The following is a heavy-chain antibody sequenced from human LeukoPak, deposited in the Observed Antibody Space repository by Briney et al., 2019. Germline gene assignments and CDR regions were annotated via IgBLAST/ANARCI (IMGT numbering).Heavy chain of an antibody. CDR1: GFTFSSYE. CDR3: AKGGFGELPYYFDY. J-gene: IGHJ4*02. Sequence: PGGSLRLSCAASGFTFSSYEMNWVRQAPGKGLEWIGYIYYSGSTNYNPSLKSRVTISVDTSKNQFSLKLSSVTAADTAVYYCAKGGFGELPYYFDYWGQGTLVTVSS. V-gene: IGHV4-59*01. D-gene: IGHD3-10*01. CDR2: IYYSGST.